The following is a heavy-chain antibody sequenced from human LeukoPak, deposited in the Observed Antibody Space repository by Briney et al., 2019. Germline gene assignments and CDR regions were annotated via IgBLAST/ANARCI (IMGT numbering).Heavy chain of an antibody. D-gene: IGHD2-21*02. J-gene: IGHJ1*01. Sequence: SETLSLTCTVSGGAIDNYYWSWIRQPPGKGLEWIAYVYYSGTINYNPSLESRVTISVDTSKNQFSLRLTSVAAADTAVYYCARHGTAAVPFQLWGQGTLVTVSS. CDR1: GGAIDNYY. CDR2: VYYSGTI. CDR3: ARHGTAAVPFQL. V-gene: IGHV4-59*08.